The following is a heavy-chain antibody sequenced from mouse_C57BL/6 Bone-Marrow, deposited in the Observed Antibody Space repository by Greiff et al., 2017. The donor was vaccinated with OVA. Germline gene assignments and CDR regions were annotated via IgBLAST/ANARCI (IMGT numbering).Heavy chain of an antibody. CDR3: ARSGEGYYAMDY. Sequence: VQLVESGAELVKPGASVKISCKASGYAFSSYWMNWVKQRPGKGLEWIGQIYPGDGDTNYNGKFKGKAILTADKSSSTAYMQLSSLTSEDSAVYLCARSGEGYYAMDYWGQGTSVTVSS. CDR1: GYAFSSYW. V-gene: IGHV1-80*01. J-gene: IGHJ4*01. CDR2: IYPGDGDT. D-gene: IGHD3-1*01.